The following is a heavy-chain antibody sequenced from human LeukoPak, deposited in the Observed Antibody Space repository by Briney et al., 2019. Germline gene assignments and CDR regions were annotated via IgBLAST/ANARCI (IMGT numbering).Heavy chain of an antibody. Sequence: GGSLRLSCVASGFTYANYAMNWVRQAPGKRLEWVASITGTGGRGGIYYADSVKGRFTISRDNSKNTLFLQMSSLRAEDTAVCHCAKGDRGHCTGVKCYPFDYWGQGTVVTVSS. CDR2: ITGTGGRGGI. V-gene: IGHV3-23*01. CDR1: GFTYANYA. D-gene: IGHD2-8*02. CDR3: AKGDRGHCTGVKCYPFDY. J-gene: IGHJ4*02.